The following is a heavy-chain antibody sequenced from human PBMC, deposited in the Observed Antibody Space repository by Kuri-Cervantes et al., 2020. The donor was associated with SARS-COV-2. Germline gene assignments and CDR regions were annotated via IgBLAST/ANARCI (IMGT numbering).Heavy chain of an antibody. CDR3: ARVRGFDSNYYYYYYMDV. D-gene: IGHD4-11*01. Sequence: SETLSLTCTVSGGSISSYYWSWIRQPPGKGLEWIGSIYYSGSTYYNTSLKSRVTISVDTSKNQFSLKLSSVTAADTAVYYCARVRGFDSNYYYYYYMDVWGKGTTVTVSS. V-gene: IGHV4-39*07. CDR2: IYYSGST. CDR1: GGSISSYY. J-gene: IGHJ6*03.